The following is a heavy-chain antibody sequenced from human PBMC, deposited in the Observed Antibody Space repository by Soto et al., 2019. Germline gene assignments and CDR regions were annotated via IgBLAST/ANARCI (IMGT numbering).Heavy chain of an antibody. D-gene: IGHD2-2*02. Sequence: GESLKISCQGSGYSFTTYWIGWVRQMPGKGLEWMGIIYPGDSDTRYSPSFQGQVTISADKSISTAYLQWSSLKASDTAIYYCATGGYCSDTTCYNFFDYWGQGTLVTVSS. J-gene: IGHJ4*02. CDR1: GYSFTTYW. CDR3: ATGGYCSDTTCYNFFDY. V-gene: IGHV5-51*01. CDR2: IYPGDSDT.